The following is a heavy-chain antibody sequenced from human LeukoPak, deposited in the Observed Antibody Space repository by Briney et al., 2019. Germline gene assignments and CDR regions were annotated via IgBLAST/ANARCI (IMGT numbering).Heavy chain of an antibody. Sequence: GGSLRLSCAAAGVTVSSNYMSWVRQVPGRGLEWVSMLYSDGTTHYLDSVKGRFSISRDSSQNTLYLQMNSLRVEDTAVYYCARWYCNSLNCYYDYWGQGTLVTVSS. V-gene: IGHV3-53*01. CDR2: LYSDGTT. CDR1: GVTVSSNY. D-gene: IGHD2/OR15-2a*01. CDR3: ARWYCNSLNCYYDY. J-gene: IGHJ4*02.